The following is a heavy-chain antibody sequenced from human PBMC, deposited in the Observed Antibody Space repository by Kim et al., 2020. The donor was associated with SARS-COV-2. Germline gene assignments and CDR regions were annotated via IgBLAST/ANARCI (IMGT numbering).Heavy chain of an antibody. V-gene: IGHV4-31*03. CDR1: GGSISSGGYY. D-gene: IGHD4-17*01. J-gene: IGHJ4*02. CDR3: ARSTTVVTPFGIFDY. Sequence: SETLSLTCTVSGGSISSGGYYWSWIRQHPGKGLEWIGYIYYSGSTYYNPSLKSRVTISVDTSKNQFSLKLSSVTAADTAVYYCARSTTVVTPFGIFDYWGQGTLVTVSS. CDR2: IYYSGST.